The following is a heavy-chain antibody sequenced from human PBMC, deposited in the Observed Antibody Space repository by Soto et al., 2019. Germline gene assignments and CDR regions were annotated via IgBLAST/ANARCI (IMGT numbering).Heavy chain of an antibody. J-gene: IGHJ6*02. CDR1: GDTFKNCV. Sequence: QVQVLQAGVEVRRPGSSVKVSCKASGDTFKNCVISWVRQAPGQGLEWMGGIIPLFGTTDFAQRCQGRLTITTDESTTTAYMELGRLRSEDTASYYCAPELGFGKLSVVWGQGTTVIVSS. CDR3: APELGFGKLSVV. V-gene: IGHV1-69*01. D-gene: IGHD3-10*01. CDR2: IIPLFGTT.